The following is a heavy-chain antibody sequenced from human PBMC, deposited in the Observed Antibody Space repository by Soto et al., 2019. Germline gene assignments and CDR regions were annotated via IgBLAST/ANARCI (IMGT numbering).Heavy chain of an antibody. V-gene: IGHV4-61*05. CDR2: IYHSGST. CDR1: GDSITSNSYF. CDR3: ARDQLEGNWFDP. D-gene: IGHD1-1*01. Sequence: SETPSLTCTVSGDSITSNSYFWAWIRQPPGKGLEWIGYIYHSGSTLYNPSLKSRVTISVDKSKNQFSLKLSSVTAADTAVYYCARDQLEGNWFDPWGQGTLVTVSS. J-gene: IGHJ5*02.